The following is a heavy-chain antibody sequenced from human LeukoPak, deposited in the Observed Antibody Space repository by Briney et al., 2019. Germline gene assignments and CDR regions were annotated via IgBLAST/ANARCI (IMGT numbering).Heavy chain of an antibody. D-gene: IGHD5-24*01. V-gene: IGHV3-23*01. Sequence: GGSLRLSCAASGFTFSSYWMSWARQAPGKGLEWVSAISGSGDSTYYADSVKGRFTISRDNSKNTLYLQMNSLRAEDTALYYCAKVRRDGYNLYYFDYWGQGTLVTVSS. CDR3: AKVRRDGYNLYYFDY. CDR2: ISGSGDST. J-gene: IGHJ4*02. CDR1: GFTFSSYW.